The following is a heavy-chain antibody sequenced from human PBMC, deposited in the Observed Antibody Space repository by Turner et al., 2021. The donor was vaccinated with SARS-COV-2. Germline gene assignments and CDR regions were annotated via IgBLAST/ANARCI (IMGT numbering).Heavy chain of an antibody. CDR3: AKRDFADSNGYAPLFDY. V-gene: IGHV3-23*01. CDR2: ISGSSFTT. Sequence: EVQLLESGGGLVQPGGSLRLSCAASGFTFSNYAMTWVRQTPGKGLEWVLGISGSSFTTYYADPAKGRFTISRDNAKNTLYLQMNSLRVEDTAVYYCAKRDFADSNGYAPLFDYWGQGTLVTVSS. D-gene: IGHD3-22*01. CDR1: GFTFSNYA. J-gene: IGHJ4*02.